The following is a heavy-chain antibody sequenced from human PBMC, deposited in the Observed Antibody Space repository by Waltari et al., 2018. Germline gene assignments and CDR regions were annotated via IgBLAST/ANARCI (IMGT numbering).Heavy chain of an antibody. CDR3: AKDAFGNSLGGVFDY. Sequence: EVHLAESGGGLVQPGRSLRPSCVASGFNLDESAMHWVRQEPGKDLEWLSGINWSSSNIGYADSVKGRFTISRDNAKNSLYLQINSLRTEDTAFYYCAKDAFGNSLGGVFDYWGQGTLVTVSS. D-gene: IGHD3-3*01. CDR1: GFNLDESA. CDR2: INWSSSNI. V-gene: IGHV3-9*01. J-gene: IGHJ4*02.